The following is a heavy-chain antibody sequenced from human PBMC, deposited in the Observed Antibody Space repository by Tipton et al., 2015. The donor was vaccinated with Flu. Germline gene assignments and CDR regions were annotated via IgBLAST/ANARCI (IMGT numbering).Heavy chain of an antibody. D-gene: IGHD3-10*01. Sequence: TLSLTCTVSGASISSESYYWGWIRQPPGKGLEWIGNIYHSGSTNYNPSLKSRVTISLDKSKNQFSLNLSSVTAADTAVYYCARGSGSGTDVTFYFWGQGTLVTVSS. CDR2: IYHSGST. V-gene: IGHV4-39*07. CDR1: GASISSESYY. CDR3: ARGSGSGTDVTFYF. J-gene: IGHJ4*02.